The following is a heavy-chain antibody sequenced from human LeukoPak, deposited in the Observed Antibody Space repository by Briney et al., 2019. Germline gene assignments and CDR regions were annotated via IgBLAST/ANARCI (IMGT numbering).Heavy chain of an antibody. CDR2: IYSGGST. D-gene: IGHD1-14*01. J-gene: IGHJ4*02. CDR3: ARDMTGSLYFDY. CDR1: GFTVSSNY. Sequence: GGSLRLSCAASGFTVSSNYMSWVRQAPGKGLEWVSVIYSGGSTYYSDSVKGRFTISRDNPKNTLYLQMNSLRAEDTAVYYCARDMTGSLYFDYWGQGTLVTVSS. V-gene: IGHV3-53*01.